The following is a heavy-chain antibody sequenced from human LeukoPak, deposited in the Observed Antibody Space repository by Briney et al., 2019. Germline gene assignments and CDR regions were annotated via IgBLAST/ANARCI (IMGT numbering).Heavy chain of an antibody. J-gene: IGHJ4*02. D-gene: IGHD3-10*01. CDR2: ISNSGGSI. CDR3: AKDRSRGVIATFES. V-gene: IGHV3-23*01. CDR1: GFSFSSYA. Sequence: GGSLTLSCAGSGFSFSSYAMTWVRQAPGKGLEWVSAISNSGGSIYYADSVKGRFTISRDNSKNTLYLQMNSLRAEDTAIYYCAKDRSRGVIATFESWGQGTLVTVSS.